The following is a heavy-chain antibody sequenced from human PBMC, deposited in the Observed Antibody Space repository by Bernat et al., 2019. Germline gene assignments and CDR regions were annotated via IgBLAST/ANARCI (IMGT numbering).Heavy chain of an antibody. D-gene: IGHD5-18*01. V-gene: IGHV3-53*02. CDR1: GFTVSSNY. CDR3: ARLEVDTTDAFDI. J-gene: IGHJ3*02. CDR2: IYSGGST. Sequence: EVQLVETGGGLIQPGGSLRLSCAASGFTVSSNYMSWVRQAPGKGLEWVSVIYSGGSTYYADSVKGRFTISRDNSKNTLYLQMNSLRAEDTAVYYCARLEVDTTDAFDIWGQGTMVTVSS.